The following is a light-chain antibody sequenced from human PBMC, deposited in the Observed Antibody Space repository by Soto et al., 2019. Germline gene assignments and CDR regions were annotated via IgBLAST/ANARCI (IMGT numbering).Light chain of an antibody. Sequence: DIQMTQSPSSLSASVGDRITITCRASQGIRIYLAWYQQKPGEVPKLLIYTASTRQSGVPSRFSGSGSGTEFTLIISNLQPEDVGTYYCQKYSSPPYTFGQGTKVEIK. V-gene: IGKV1-27*01. CDR1: QGIRIY. CDR3: QKYSSPPYT. CDR2: TAS. J-gene: IGKJ2*01.